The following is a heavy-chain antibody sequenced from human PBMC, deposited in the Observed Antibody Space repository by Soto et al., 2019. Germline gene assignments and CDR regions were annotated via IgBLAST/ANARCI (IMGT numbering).Heavy chain of an antibody. CDR3: ARVSFPLFDGYNYPYWYFDL. CDR2: IKQDGSEK. V-gene: IGHV3-7*01. Sequence: SLRLSCAASGFTFSSYWMSWVRQAPGKGLEWVANIKQDGSEKYYVDSVKGRFTISRDNAKNSLYLQMNSLRAEDTAVYYCARVSFPLFDGYNYPYWYFDLWGRGTLITVSS. CDR1: GFTFSSYW. D-gene: IGHD5-18*01. J-gene: IGHJ2*01.